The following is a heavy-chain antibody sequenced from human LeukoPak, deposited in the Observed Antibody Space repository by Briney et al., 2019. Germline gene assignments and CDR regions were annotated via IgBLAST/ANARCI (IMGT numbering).Heavy chain of an antibody. CDR2: ISGSGGST. D-gene: IGHD4-17*01. CDR3: ATDDYGDYVEFDY. CDR1: GFTFSSYA. Sequence: PGGSLRLSCAASGFTFSSYAMSWVRQAPGKGLEWVSAISGSGGSTYYADSVKGRFTISRDNSKNTLYPQMNSLRAEDTAVYYCATDDYGDYVEFDYWGQGTLVTVSS. J-gene: IGHJ4*02. V-gene: IGHV3-23*01.